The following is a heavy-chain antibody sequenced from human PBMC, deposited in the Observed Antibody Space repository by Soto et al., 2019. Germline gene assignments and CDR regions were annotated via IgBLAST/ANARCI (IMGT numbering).Heavy chain of an antibody. Sequence: SVKVSCKVSGSRFSNYVISWVRQAPGHGLEWLGRIIPIFNSTKYAQSFQGGVTITADKSTSTASLELSSLRSDDTAVYYCAREGRGKKAGYNGLVSLGYWGQGTLVTVSS. V-gene: IGHV1-69*06. CDR1: GSRFSNYV. CDR3: AREGRGKKAGYNGLVSLGY. CDR2: IIPIFNST. J-gene: IGHJ4*02. D-gene: IGHD2-2*02.